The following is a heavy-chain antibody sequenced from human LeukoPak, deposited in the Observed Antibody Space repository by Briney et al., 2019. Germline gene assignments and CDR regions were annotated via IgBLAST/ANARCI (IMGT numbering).Heavy chain of an antibody. J-gene: IGHJ4*02. D-gene: IGHD2-2*02. CDR3: ARDGYCSSTSCYKPIDY. CDR2: ISSSGSTI. CDR1: GFTFSDYY. Sequence: GGSLRLPCAASGFTFSDYYMSWIRQAPGKGLEWVSYISSSGSTIYYADSVKGRFTISRDNAKNSLYLQMNSLRAEDTAVYYCARDGYCSSTSCYKPIDYWGQETLVTVSS. V-gene: IGHV3-11*01.